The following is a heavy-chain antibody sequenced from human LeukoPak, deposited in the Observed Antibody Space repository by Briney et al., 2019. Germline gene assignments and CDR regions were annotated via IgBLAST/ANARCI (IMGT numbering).Heavy chain of an antibody. CDR1: GYTFTGYY. CDR3: AREGYDFWSGYPEGNWFDP. Sequence: GASVKVSCKASGYTFTGYYMHWVRQAPGQGLEWMGWINPNSGGTNYAQKFQGRVTMTRDTSISTAYMELSRLRSDDTAVYYCAREGYDFWSGYPEGNWFDPWGQGTLVTVSS. CDR2: INPNSGGT. J-gene: IGHJ5*02. V-gene: IGHV1-2*02. D-gene: IGHD3-3*01.